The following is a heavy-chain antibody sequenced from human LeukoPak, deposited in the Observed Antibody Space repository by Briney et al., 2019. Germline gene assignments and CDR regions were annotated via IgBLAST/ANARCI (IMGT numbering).Heavy chain of an antibody. Sequence: GRSLRLSCAASGFTFDDYAMHWVRQAPGKGLEWVSGISWNSGSIGYADSVKGRFTISRDNAKNSLYLQMNSLRAEDMALYYCAKDTSYYYDSSGSHYFDYWGQGTLVTVSS. J-gene: IGHJ4*02. CDR3: AKDTSYYYDSSGSHYFDY. CDR2: ISWNSGSI. CDR1: GFTFDDYA. D-gene: IGHD3-22*01. V-gene: IGHV3-9*03.